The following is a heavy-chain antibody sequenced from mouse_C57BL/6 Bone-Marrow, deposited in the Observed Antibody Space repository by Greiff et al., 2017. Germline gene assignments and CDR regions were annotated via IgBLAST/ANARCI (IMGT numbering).Heavy chain of an antibody. J-gene: IGHJ4*01. CDR3: AREEITTVVATNYYAMDY. V-gene: IGHV1-55*01. D-gene: IGHD1-1*01. CDR2: IYPGSGST. CDR1: GYTFTSYW. Sequence: QVQLQQPGAELVKPGASVKMSCKASGYTFTSYWITWVKQRPGQGLEWIGDIYPGSGSTNYNEKFKSKATLTVDTSSSTAYMQLSSLTSEDSAVYYCAREEITTVVATNYYAMDYGGQGTSVTVSS.